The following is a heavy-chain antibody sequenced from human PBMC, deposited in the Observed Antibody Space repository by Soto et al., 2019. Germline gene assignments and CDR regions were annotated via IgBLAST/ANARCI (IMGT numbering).Heavy chain of an antibody. CDR3: AHRLTGSWFFDY. J-gene: IGHJ4*02. CDR2: IYWDDDK. V-gene: IGHV2-5*02. D-gene: IGHD6-13*01. Sequence: QITLKESGPTLVKPTQTLTLTCTFSGFSLTTSGVGVAWIRQPPGKALEWLALIYWDDDKRYSPSLKSRLTITKDISKNQVVLTMTNMDPVDTATYYCAHRLTGSWFFDYWGQGTLVTVSS. CDR1: GFSLTTSGVG.